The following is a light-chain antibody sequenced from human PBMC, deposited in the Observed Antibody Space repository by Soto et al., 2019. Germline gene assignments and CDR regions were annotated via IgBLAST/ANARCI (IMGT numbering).Light chain of an antibody. Sequence: GERVTVTCRASQSNSSWLAWYQQKPRKAPKLLIYKSSTLENWDPSRFSGSGSGTDFTLTISSLQPDNFATYYCNRNNNYPGTFGQGTKVDIK. V-gene: IGKV1-5*03. CDR1: QSNSSW. CDR3: NRNNNYPGT. CDR2: KSS. J-gene: IGKJ1*01.